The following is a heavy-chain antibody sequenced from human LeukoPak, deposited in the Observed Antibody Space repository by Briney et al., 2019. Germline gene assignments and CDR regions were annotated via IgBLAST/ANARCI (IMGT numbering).Heavy chain of an antibody. CDR3: TGNYHGSGSYADFDY. V-gene: IGHV3-73*01. CDR1: GFTFSGSA. CDR2: IRSTANGYAT. D-gene: IGHD3-10*01. J-gene: IGHJ4*02. Sequence: GGSLRLSCAASGFTFSGSALHWVRQASGKGLEWVGRIRSTANGYATAYAASVKGRFTISRDDSKNTAYLQMDSLRTEDTAVYYCTGNYHGSGSYADFDYWGQGTLVTVSS.